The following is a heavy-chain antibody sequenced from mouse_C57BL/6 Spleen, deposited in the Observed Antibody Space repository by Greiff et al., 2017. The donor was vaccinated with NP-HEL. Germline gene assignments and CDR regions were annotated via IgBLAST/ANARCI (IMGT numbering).Heavy chain of an antibody. J-gene: IGHJ4*01. CDR1: GYTFTSYW. CDR3: ARSGYKNYAMDY. CDR2: INPSNGGT. D-gene: IGHD3-2*02. Sequence: QVHVKQPGTELVKPGASVKLSCKASGYTFTSYWMHWVTQRPGQGLAWIGNINPSNGGTNYNEKFKSKATLTVDKSSSTAYMQLSSLTSEDSAVYYCARSGYKNYAMDYWGQGTSVTVSS. V-gene: IGHV1-53*01.